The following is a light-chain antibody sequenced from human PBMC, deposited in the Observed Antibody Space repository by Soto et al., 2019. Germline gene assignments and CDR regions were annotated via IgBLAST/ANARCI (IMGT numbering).Light chain of an antibody. CDR1: SSNIGSNA. V-gene: IGLV1-44*01. Sequence: QSVLTQPPSASGTPGQRVTISCSGSSSNIGSNAVNWYQQLPGTAPTLLIYSNNQRPSGVPDRFSGSKSGTSASLAVNGLQSEDEADYYCAAWDDSLNGPLFGGGTKLTRP. CDR2: SNN. CDR3: AAWDDSLNGPL. J-gene: IGLJ3*02.